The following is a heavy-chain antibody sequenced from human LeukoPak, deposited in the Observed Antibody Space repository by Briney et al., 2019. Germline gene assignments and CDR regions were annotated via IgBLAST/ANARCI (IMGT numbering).Heavy chain of an antibody. CDR1: GFTFSDYW. D-gene: IGHD3-16*01. CDR2: ISSTSSAI. V-gene: IGHV3-48*04. J-gene: IGHJ4*02. Sequence: GGSLRLSCAASGFTFSDYWMQWVRQAPGKGLEWLSYISSTSSAIYYADSLKGRFTISRDNAKNSLYLQMNSLRAEDTAVYYCARVIGSYGDSAYWGQGTLVTVSS. CDR3: ARVIGSYGDSAY.